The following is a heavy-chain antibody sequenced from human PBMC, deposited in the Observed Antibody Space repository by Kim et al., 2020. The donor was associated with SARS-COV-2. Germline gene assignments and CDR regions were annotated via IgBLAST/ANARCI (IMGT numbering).Heavy chain of an antibody. CDR2: T. J-gene: IGHJ4*02. Sequence: TEYAASMKGRFTISRDDSKSIAYLQMNSLKTEDTAVYYCARGGGYSYGLYWGQGTLVTVSS. D-gene: IGHD5-18*01. CDR3: ARGGGYSYGLY. V-gene: IGHV3-49*02.